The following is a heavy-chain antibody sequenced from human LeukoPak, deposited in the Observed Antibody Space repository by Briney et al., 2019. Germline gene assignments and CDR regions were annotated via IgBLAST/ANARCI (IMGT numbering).Heavy chain of an antibody. V-gene: IGHV3-23*01. CDR2: ISDSGSIT. D-gene: IGHD1-26*01. J-gene: IGHJ4*02. CDR1: GFAFSSQA. Sequence: PGGSLRLSCAASGFAFSSQAMGWVRQAPGKGLEWVSVISDSGSITYYADSVKGRFTISRDNAKNSLYLQVDSLRDEDTAVYYCAKGGRAPDYWGQGTLVTVSS. CDR3: AKGGRAPDY.